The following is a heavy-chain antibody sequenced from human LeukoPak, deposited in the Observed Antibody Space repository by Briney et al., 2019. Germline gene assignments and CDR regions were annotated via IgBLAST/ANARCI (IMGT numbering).Heavy chain of an antibody. J-gene: IGHJ3*02. CDR2: IYHSGST. V-gene: IGHV4-30-2*01. Sequence: SETLSLTCTVSGGSISSGGYYWSWIRQPPGKGLEWIGYIYHSGSTYYNPSLKSRVTISVDRSKNQFSLKLSSVTAADTAVYYCARDPPDDIVVVPAAKSNLDAFDIWGQGTMVTVSS. CDR1: GGSISSGGYY. D-gene: IGHD2-2*01. CDR3: ARDPPDDIVVVPAAKSNLDAFDI.